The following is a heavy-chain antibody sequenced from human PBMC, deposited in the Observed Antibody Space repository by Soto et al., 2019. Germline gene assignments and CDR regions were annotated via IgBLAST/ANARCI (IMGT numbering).Heavy chain of an antibody. CDR2: ISAYNGNT. Sequence: ASVKVSCKASGYTFTSYGISWVRQAPGQGLEWMGWISAYNGNTNYAQTLQGSVTMTTDTSTSTAYMDLRSLRSDDTAVYYWAIVSVSSWYDYYYGMDVWGQGTTVTVSS. J-gene: IGHJ6*02. D-gene: IGHD6-13*01. V-gene: IGHV1-18*01. CDR3: AIVSVSSWYDYYYGMDV. CDR1: GYTFTSYG.